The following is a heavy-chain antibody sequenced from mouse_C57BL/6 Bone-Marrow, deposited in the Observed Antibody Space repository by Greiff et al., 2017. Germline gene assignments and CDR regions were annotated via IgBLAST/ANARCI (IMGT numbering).Heavy chain of an antibody. D-gene: IGHD1-1*01. V-gene: IGHV1-82*01. J-gene: IGHJ2*01. CDR1: GYAFSSSW. CDR3: ARKGHGSSPFDY. Sequence: VQLQQSGPELVKPGASVKISCKASGYAFSSSWMNWVKQRPGKGLEWIGRIYPGDGDTNYNGKFKGKATLTADKSSSTAYMQLSSLTSEDSAVYFCARKGHGSSPFDYWGQGTTLTVSS. CDR2: IYPGDGDT.